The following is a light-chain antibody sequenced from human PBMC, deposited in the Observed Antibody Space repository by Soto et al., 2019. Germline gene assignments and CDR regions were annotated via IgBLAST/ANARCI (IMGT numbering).Light chain of an antibody. CDR2: DAS. V-gene: IGKV1-5*01. Sequence: DIQMTQSPSTLSASVGDRVTITCRASQSISTWLAWYQQKPGKAPNLLIYDASSLASGVPSRFSGSGSGTEFTLTISSPQPDDFATYYCQQYNSYSGTFGQGTKVEIK. J-gene: IGKJ1*01. CDR3: QQYNSYSGT. CDR1: QSISTW.